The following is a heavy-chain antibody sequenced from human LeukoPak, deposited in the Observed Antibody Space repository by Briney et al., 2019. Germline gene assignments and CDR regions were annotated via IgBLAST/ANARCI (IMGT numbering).Heavy chain of an antibody. Sequence: GGSLRLSCAASGFTFRSYWMHWVRQAPGKGLVWVSRINSDRSSTSYADSVKGRFTISRDNAKNTLYLQMNSLRAEDTAVYYCARGGYYSNTPLDYWGQGTLVTVSS. CDR2: INSDRSST. CDR1: GFTFRSYW. D-gene: IGHD4-11*01. J-gene: IGHJ4*02. CDR3: ARGGYYSNTPLDY. V-gene: IGHV3-74*01.